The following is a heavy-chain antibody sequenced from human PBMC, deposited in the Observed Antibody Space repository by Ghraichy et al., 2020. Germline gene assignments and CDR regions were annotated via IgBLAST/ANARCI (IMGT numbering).Heavy chain of an antibody. CDR1: GFSLNTNGMA. Sequence: SGPTLVKPTQTLTLTCTFSGFSLNTNGMAVGLIRQPPGKALEWLAIFYWDDDKRYSPSLRSRLTISRDTSKTQVVLTMASMDPVDTGTYYCVRGSRLPSCNGGRCYYFDYWGQGTLVTVSS. J-gene: IGHJ4*02. CDR3: VRGSRLPSCNGGRCYYFDY. D-gene: IGHD2-15*01. V-gene: IGHV2-5*04. CDR2: FYWDDDK.